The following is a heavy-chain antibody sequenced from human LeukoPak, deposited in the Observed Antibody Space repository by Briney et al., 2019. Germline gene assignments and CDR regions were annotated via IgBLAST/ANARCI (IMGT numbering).Heavy chain of an antibody. J-gene: IGHJ4*02. Sequence: GGSLRLSWAASGFTFSNAWMSWVRQAPGKGLEWVSRIKSKGGGGTTDYAAPVKGRFTISRDDSKNTVFLQMNSLKPEDTAVHYCTTECYGAYKYWGQGTLATVSS. CDR1: GFTFSNAW. V-gene: IGHV3-15*01. D-gene: IGHD4-17*01. CDR2: IKSKGGGGTT. CDR3: TTECYGAYKY.